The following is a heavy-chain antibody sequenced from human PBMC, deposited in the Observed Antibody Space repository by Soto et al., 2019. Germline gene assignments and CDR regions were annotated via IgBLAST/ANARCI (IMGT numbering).Heavy chain of an antibody. J-gene: IGHJ6*02. Sequence: SETLSLTCTVSGGSVSSGSFYWSWIRRPPGKGLEWIGYFYDSGSTNYNPSLRSRVTMSVDTSKNQFSLKLSSVTAADTAVYYCAASAPPATNYYYAMDVWGQGTTVTVS. CDR2: FYDSGST. D-gene: IGHD5-12*01. CDR1: GGSVSSGSFY. V-gene: IGHV4-61*01. CDR3: AASAPPATNYYYAMDV.